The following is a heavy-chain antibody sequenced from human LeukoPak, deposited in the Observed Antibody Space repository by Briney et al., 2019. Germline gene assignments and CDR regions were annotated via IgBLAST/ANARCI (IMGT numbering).Heavy chain of an antibody. J-gene: IGHJ4*02. CDR1: GYTFTSYG. CDR3: AREADYYDSSGYYFDY. Sequence: ASVKVSCKASGYTFTSYGISWVRQAPGQGLEWMGWISAYNGNTNYAQKLQGRVTMTTDTSTSTAYMELSSLRSEDTAVYYCAREADYYDSSGYYFDYWGQGTLVTVSS. D-gene: IGHD3-22*01. V-gene: IGHV1-18*01. CDR2: ISAYNGNT.